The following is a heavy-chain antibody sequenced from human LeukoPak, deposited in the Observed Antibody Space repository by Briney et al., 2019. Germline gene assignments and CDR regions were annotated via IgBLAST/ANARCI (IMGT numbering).Heavy chain of an antibody. J-gene: IGHJ4*02. V-gene: IGHV1-18*04. Sequence: GASVKVSCKASGYTFTSYGISWVRQAPGQGLEWVGWISAYNGNTNYAQKLQGRVTMTTDTSTSTAYMELRSLRSDDTAVYYCARDRRGTAMAPGDYWGQGTLVTVSS. D-gene: IGHD5-18*01. CDR1: GYTFTSYG. CDR2: ISAYNGNT. CDR3: ARDRRGTAMAPGDY.